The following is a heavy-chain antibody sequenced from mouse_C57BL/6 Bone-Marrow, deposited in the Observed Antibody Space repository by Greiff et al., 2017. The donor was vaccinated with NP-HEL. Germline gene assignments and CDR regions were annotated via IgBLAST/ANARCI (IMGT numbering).Heavy chain of an antibody. J-gene: IGHJ2*01. Sequence: QVQLQQSGAELVKPGASVKISCKASGYAFSSYWMNWVKQRPGKGLEWIGQIYPGDGDTNYNGKFKGKATLTADKSSSTAYMQLSSLTSEDSAVYFCERVNYGSSYDDWGKGTTLTVSS. V-gene: IGHV1-80*01. CDR1: GYAFSSYW. D-gene: IGHD1-1*01. CDR3: ERVNYGSSYDD. CDR2: IYPGDGDT.